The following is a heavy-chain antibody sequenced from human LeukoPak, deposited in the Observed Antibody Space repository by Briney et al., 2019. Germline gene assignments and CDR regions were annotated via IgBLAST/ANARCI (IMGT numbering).Heavy chain of an antibody. J-gene: IGHJ6*04. CDR3: ATEGTYYYGMDV. V-gene: IGHV3-21*01. CDR2: ISSSSSYI. CDR1: GFTFSSYS. Sequence: PGGSLRLSCAASGFTFSSYSMNWVRQAPGKGLEWVSSISSSSSYIYYADSVKGRVTISRDNAKNSLYLQMNSLRAEDTAVYYCATEGTYYYGMDVWGKGTTVTVSS. D-gene: IGHD3-10*01.